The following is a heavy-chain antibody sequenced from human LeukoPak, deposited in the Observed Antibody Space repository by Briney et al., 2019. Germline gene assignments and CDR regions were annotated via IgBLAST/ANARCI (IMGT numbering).Heavy chain of an antibody. CDR1: GFTFSSYS. D-gene: IGHD3-10*01. Sequence: PGGSLTLSCAASGFTFSSYSMNWVRQAPGKGLEWVSSISSSSSYIYYAALVKGRFTIFRDNAKNSLLLQMDSLRAEDTAVYYCARDLRGVGGYWGQGTLVTVSS. CDR3: ARDLRGVGGY. CDR2: ISSSSSYI. J-gene: IGHJ4*02. V-gene: IGHV3-21*01.